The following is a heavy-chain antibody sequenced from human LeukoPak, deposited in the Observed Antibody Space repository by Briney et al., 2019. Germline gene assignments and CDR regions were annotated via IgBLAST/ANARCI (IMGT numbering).Heavy chain of an antibody. Sequence: ETLSLTCTVSGGSISSYYWSWIRQPPGKGLEWIGYIYYSGSTNYNPSLKSRVTISVDTSKNQFSLKLSSVTVADTAVYYCARDLRDSSGYYYEGYFDYWGQGTLVTVSS. V-gene: IGHV4-59*01. D-gene: IGHD3-22*01. CDR2: IYYSGST. J-gene: IGHJ4*02. CDR1: GGSISSYY. CDR3: ARDLRDSSGYYYEGYFDY.